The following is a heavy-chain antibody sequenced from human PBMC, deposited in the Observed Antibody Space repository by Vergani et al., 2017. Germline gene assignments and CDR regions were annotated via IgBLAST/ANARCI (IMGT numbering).Heavy chain of an antibody. Sequence: QVLLVQSGAEVKKPGASVRVPCKTSGYTFTTYYIHWVRQAPGQGLEWMGIINPSGGSTTYAQQVQGRLTMTRDTSTSTVYMELSSLRSEDTAVYYCARVDGFEELSRYYYYYGMDVWGQGTTVTVSS. CDR1: GYTFTTYY. CDR2: INPSGGST. D-gene: IGHD3-10*01. CDR3: ARVDGFEELSRYYYYYGMDV. V-gene: IGHV1-46*03. J-gene: IGHJ6*02.